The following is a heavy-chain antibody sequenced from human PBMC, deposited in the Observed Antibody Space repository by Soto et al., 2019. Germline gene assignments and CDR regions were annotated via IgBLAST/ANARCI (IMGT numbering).Heavy chain of an antibody. J-gene: IGHJ4*02. CDR1: GLPHSSFA. V-gene: IGHV3-23*01. CDR3: AKDRPYCGAACYFDY. CDR2: IYGSGRGI. D-gene: IGHD2-21*01. Sequence: QPGGSLRLSCTASGLPHSSFAMMWVRQAPGKGLECVSGIYGSGRGIEYADSVKGRFTISRDNSKNTLYLQMNSLRAEDTAVYYCAKDRPYCGAACYFDYWGQGTLVTVSS.